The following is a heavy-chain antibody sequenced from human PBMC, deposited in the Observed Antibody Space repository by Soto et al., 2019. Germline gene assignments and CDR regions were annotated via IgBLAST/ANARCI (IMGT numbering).Heavy chain of an antibody. J-gene: IGHJ6*03. CDR3: AGRYCTNGVCYTNYYYYIDV. V-gene: IGHV3-23*01. D-gene: IGHD2-8*01. CDR2: ITTSGGNT. CDR1: GFTFSTYA. Sequence: EVQLLESGGGLVQPGGSLRLYCAASGFTFSTYAMSWVRQAPGKGLEWVSTITTSGGNTYYADSVQGRFTISRDNSKNTLYLQMNSLRAEDTAVYYCAGRYCTNGVCYTNYYYYIDVWGKGTTVIVSS.